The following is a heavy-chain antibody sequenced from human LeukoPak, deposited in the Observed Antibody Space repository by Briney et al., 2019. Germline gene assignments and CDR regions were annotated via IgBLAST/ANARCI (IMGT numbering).Heavy chain of an antibody. Sequence: LETLSLTCAVSGGSFSDYYWSWIRQPPGKGLEWIGEINHGGDTNYNSSLQSRVTLSVDTSSNQFSLILSSVTAADTAIYYCASNKYPVQAFDIWGRGTMVTVSS. CDR3: ASNKYPVQAFDI. D-gene: IGHD1/OR15-1a*01. CDR2: INHGGDT. J-gene: IGHJ3*02. CDR1: GGSFSDYY. V-gene: IGHV4-34*01.